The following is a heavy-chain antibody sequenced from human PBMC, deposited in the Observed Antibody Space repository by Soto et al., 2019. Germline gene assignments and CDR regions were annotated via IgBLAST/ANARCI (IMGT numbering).Heavy chain of an antibody. CDR1: GFTFSSYD. CDR3: ARAVETLGYCSGGSCPGPYYYGMDV. J-gene: IGHJ6*02. CDR2: IGTAGDT. D-gene: IGHD2-15*01. Sequence: GWSLRLSCAASGFTFSSYDMHWVRQATGKGLEWVSAIGTAGDTYYPGSVKGRFTISRENAKNSLYLQMNSLRAEDTAVYYCARAVETLGYCSGGSCPGPYYYGMDVWGQGTTVTVSS. V-gene: IGHV3-13*01.